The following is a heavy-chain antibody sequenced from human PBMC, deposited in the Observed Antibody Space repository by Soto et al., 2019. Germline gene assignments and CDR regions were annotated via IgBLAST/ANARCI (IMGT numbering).Heavy chain of an antibody. CDR2: IIPIFHTA. Sequence: SVKVSCKASGDTFNSYAISWVRQAPGQGLQWMGGIIPIFHTANYAQKFQARVTMTADESASTAYMELSGLRSEDTAVYYCARVGYCNTTYCLFYYYHYGMDVWGQGTTVTVSS. V-gene: IGHV1-69*13. CDR3: ARVGYCNTTYCLFYYYHYGMDV. D-gene: IGHD2-15*01. CDR1: GDTFNSYA. J-gene: IGHJ6*02.